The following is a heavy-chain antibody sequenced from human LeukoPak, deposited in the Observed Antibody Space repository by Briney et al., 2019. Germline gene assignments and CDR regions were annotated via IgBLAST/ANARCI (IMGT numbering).Heavy chain of an antibody. CDR2: ISGSDDNT. CDR3: ANDFDH. Sequence: GRSLRLSCAASGFTFDDYAMHWVRQAPGKGLEWVSTISGSDDNTYYADSVKGRFTISRDISKNTLYLQMNSLRADDTAVYYCANDFDHWGQGTLVTVSS. V-gene: IGHV3-23*01. CDR1: GFTFDDYA. J-gene: IGHJ4*02.